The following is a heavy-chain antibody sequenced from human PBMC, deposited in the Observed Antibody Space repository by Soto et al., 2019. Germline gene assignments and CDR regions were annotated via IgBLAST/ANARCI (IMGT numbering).Heavy chain of an antibody. V-gene: IGHV4-59*04. CDR3: ARQLVIAALA. CDR1: GGSIISHG. Sequence: SETLSLTCTVSGGSIISHGWSWVRQPPGKGLEWIAYIYYSGSTYYNPSLKSRVDISVDTSKNQFSLKLISLTFADTAVYYCARQLVIAALAWGQGTLVTVSS. J-gene: IGHJ5*02. D-gene: IGHD6-6*01. CDR2: IYYSGST.